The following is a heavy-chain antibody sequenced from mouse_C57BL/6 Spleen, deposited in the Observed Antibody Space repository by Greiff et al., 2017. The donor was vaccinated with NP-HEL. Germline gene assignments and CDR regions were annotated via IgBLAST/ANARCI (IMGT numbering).Heavy chain of an antibody. CDR2: ISSGSSTI. D-gene: IGHD2-5*01. V-gene: IGHV5-17*01. J-gene: IGHJ2*01. CDR3: ARRSNHRYYFDY. CDR1: GFTFSDYG. Sequence: EVKLMESGGGLVKPGGSLKLSCAASGFTFSDYGMHWVRQAPEKGLEWVAYISSGSSTIYYADTVKGRFTISRDNAKNTLFLQMTSLRSEDTAMYYCARRSNHRYYFDYWGQGTTLTVSS.